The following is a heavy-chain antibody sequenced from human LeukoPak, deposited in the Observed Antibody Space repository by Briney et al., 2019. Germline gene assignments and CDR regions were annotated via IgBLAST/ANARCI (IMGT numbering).Heavy chain of an antibody. Sequence: PGGSLRLSCAASGFTVSTKYMNWVRQAPGKGLEWVANIKQDGSETYYVDSVKGRFTISRDNAKNSVYLQMNSLRVEDTAVYYCVRDRGGGMDVWGKGITVTVSS. CDR1: GFTVSTKY. D-gene: IGHD4-23*01. CDR2: IKQDGSET. V-gene: IGHV3-7*01. J-gene: IGHJ6*04. CDR3: VRDRGGGMDV.